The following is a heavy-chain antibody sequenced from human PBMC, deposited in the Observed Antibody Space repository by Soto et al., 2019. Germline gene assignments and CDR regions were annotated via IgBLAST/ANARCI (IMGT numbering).Heavy chain of an antibody. D-gene: IGHD3-22*01. CDR3: ARDFSDSVGYNWFDS. J-gene: IGHJ5*01. V-gene: IGHV4-59*01. CDR2: IHNSGTS. CDR1: GDTSTSYY. Sequence: PSETLSLTCTVSGDTSTSYYWGWIRQAPGKGLEWIGHIHNSGTSTHNPSLNGRVTISIDMSKKQFSLKLTSLTSADTAVYYCARDFSDSVGYNWFDSWSQGTLVTVSS.